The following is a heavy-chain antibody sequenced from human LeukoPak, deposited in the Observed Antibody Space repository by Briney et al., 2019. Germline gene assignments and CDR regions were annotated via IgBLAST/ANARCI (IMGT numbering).Heavy chain of an antibody. CDR3: AKDHGDHAFDY. V-gene: IGHV3-23*01. CDR1: GFTFSSYG. D-gene: IGHD4-17*01. CDR2: ISGSGGKT. J-gene: IGHJ4*02. Sequence: GGSLRLSCAASGFTFSSYGMSWVRQAPGKGLEWVPAISGSGGKTYYADSVKGRVTISRDNSKNTLYLQLNSLRAEDTAIYYCAKDHGDHAFDYWGQGTRVIVSS.